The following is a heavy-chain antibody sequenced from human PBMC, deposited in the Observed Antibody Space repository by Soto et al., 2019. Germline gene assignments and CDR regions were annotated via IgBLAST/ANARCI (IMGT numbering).Heavy chain of an antibody. CDR3: ARVPGRL. Sequence: QLVETGGGLIQPGTSLTLSCAASGFSVSRNYMTWVRQAPGKGLEWVSFVYSGGATFYAVSVKGRFILSRDDSQNTMYLQMNDLRAEDTAVYYCARVPGRLWGRGTLVTVAS. J-gene: IGHJ4*02. CDR2: VYSGGAT. CDR1: GFSVSRNY. D-gene: IGHD3-10*01. V-gene: IGHV3-53*02.